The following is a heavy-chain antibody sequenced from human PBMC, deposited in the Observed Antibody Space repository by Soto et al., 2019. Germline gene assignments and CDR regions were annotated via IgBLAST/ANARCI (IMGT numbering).Heavy chain of an antibody. D-gene: IGHD2-15*01. CDR2: IYHSGST. CDR3: SRGQVVAAQH. Sequence: QLQLQESGSGLVKPSQTLSLTCAVSGGSISSGGYSWSWIRQPPGKGLEWIGYIYHSGSTYYNPSLRIQVTISGERSKNQFALKLSSVTAADTAVYYCSRGQVVAAQHWGQGTLVTVSS. J-gene: IGHJ4*02. V-gene: IGHV4-30-2*01. CDR1: GGSISSGGYS.